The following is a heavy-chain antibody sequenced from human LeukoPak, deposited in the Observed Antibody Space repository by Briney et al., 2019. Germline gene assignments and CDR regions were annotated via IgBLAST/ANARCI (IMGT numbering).Heavy chain of an antibody. CDR2: IQEDGNEK. J-gene: IGHJ4*02. CDR3: ASRIVGTPDYFDY. CDR1: GFTFSTYW. Sequence: GGSLRLSCAASGFTFSTYWMSWVRQAPGKGLEWVANIQEDGNEKYYVDSVKGRFTISRDNAKNSLYLQMNSLRVEDTAVYYCASRIVGTPDYFDYWGQGTLVTVSS. D-gene: IGHD1-26*01. V-gene: IGHV3-7*01.